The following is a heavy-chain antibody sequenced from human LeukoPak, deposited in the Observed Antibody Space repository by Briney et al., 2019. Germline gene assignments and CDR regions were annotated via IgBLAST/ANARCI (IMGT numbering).Heavy chain of an antibody. D-gene: IGHD3-22*01. CDR1: GFTFSSYS. CDR3: ARVPIPYSTYYYDSSGPSDAFDI. V-gene: IGHV3-48*04. CDR2: ISTGSVTI. Sequence: GGSLRLSCAASGFTFSSYSMIWVRQAPGKGLEWVSYISTGSVTIYYADSVKGRFTISRDNAKQSLYLQMNSLRAEDTAVYYCARVPIPYSTYYYDSSGPSDAFDIWGQGTMVTVSS. J-gene: IGHJ3*02.